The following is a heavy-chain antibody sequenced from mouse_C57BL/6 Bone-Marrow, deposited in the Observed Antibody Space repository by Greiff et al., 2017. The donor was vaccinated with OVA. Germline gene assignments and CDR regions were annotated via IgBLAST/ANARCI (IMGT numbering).Heavy chain of an antibody. J-gene: IGHJ2*01. D-gene: IGHD2-5*01. CDR2: IYPRSGNT. V-gene: IGHV1-81*01. CDR1: GYTFTSYG. Sequence: VQLQQSGAELARPGASVKLSCKASGYTFTSYGISWVKQRTGQGLEWIGEIYPRSGNTYYNEKFKGKATLTADKSSSTAYMELRSLTSEDSAVYFCARQEGSLYSNYRVYWGQGTTLTVSS. CDR3: ARQEGSLYSNYRVY.